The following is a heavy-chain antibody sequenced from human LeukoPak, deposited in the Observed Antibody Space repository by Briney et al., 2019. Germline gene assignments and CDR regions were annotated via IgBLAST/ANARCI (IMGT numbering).Heavy chain of an antibody. Sequence: AGRSLRLSCAASGFTFDDYAMHWVRQAPGKGLEWVSGISWNSGSIGYADSVKGRFTISRDNAKNSLYLQMNSLRAEDTAVYYCAGGGSQNYWGQGTLVTVSS. CDR3: AGGGSQNY. D-gene: IGHD3-16*01. V-gene: IGHV3-9*01. J-gene: IGHJ4*02. CDR2: ISWNSGSI. CDR1: GFTFDDYA.